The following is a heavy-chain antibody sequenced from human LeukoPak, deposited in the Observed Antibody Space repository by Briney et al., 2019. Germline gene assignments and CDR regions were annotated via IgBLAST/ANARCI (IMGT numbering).Heavy chain of an antibody. D-gene: IGHD1-26*01. Sequence: GGSLRLSCAASGFTFSSYAMGWVRQAPGKGLEWVSAISGSGGSTYYADSVKGRFTISRDNSKNTLYLQMNSLRAEDTAVYYCARDRSGSYYGGENYFDYWGQGTLVTVSS. CDR1: GFTFSSYA. CDR3: ARDRSGSYYGGENYFDY. J-gene: IGHJ4*02. V-gene: IGHV3-23*01. CDR2: ISGSGGST.